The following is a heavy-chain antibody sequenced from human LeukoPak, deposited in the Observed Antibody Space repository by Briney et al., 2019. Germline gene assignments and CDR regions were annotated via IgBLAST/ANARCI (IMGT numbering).Heavy chain of an antibody. CDR1: GFTFSSYS. CDR3: AKDMDDSSGYYYFDY. J-gene: IGHJ4*02. Sequence: GGSLRLSCAASGFTFSSYSMNWVRQAPGKGLEWVSSISTSSIYIYYADSMKGRFTISRDNAKNSLYLQMNSLRAEDTALYYCAKDMDDSSGYYYFDYWGQGTLVTVSS. V-gene: IGHV3-21*04. CDR2: ISTSSIYI. D-gene: IGHD3-22*01.